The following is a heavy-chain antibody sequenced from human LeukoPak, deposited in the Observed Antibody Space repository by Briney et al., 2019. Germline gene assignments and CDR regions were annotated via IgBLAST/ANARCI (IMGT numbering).Heavy chain of an antibody. J-gene: IGHJ4*02. V-gene: IGHV3-30*03. Sequence: PGGSLRLSCASSGFTFSNCGMYWVRQAPGKGLEWVAVISYDGSNKYYVDSVKGRFTISRDNAKNSLYLQMNSLRAEDTAVYYCARDNGSGDFWSGYCSGVSYIPDSWGQGTLVTVSS. D-gene: IGHD3-3*01. CDR2: ISYDGSNK. CDR1: GFTFSNCG. CDR3: ARDNGSGDFWSGYCSGVSYIPDS.